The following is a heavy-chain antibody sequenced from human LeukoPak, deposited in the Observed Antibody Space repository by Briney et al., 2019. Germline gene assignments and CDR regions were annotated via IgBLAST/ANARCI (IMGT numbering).Heavy chain of an antibody. CDR3: ARVDYYGSGSPGSYYYYYMDV. D-gene: IGHD3-10*01. CDR2: IYTSGST. J-gene: IGHJ6*03. Sequence: SETLSLTCTVSGGSISSGSYYWSWIRQPAGKGLEWIGRIYTSGSTNYNPSLKSRVTISVDTSKTQFSLKLSSVTAADTAVYYCARVDYYGSGSPGSYYYYYMDVWGKGTTVTVSS. CDR1: GGSISSGSYY. V-gene: IGHV4-61*02.